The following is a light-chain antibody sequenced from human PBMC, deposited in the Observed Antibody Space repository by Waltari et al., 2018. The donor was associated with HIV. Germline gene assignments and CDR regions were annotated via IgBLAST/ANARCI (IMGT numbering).Light chain of an antibody. J-gene: IGKJ1*01. Sequence: EIVMTQYPATLSVSQGERATLSCRASKRISSNLAWYQQKPGQAPRLLIYGVSTRTTGTPARFSGSGSGTDFTLTISSLQSEDFAVYYCQQFNSWPRTFGPGTKVET. CDR3: QQFNSWPRT. CDR2: GVS. CDR1: KRISSN. V-gene: IGKV3-15*01.